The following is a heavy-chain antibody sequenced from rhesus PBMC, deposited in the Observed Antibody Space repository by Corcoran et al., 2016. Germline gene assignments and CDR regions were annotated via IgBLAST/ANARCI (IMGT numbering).Heavy chain of an antibody. Sequence: QVQLQESGPGLVKPSETVSLTCAVSGGSLSSYWWSWIRQPPGKGLEWIGEINGNSGSTNYNPSLKSRVTISKDASKNQFSLKLSSVTAADTAVYYCARYMGSRRRLDVWGPGVLVTVSS. V-gene: IGHV4-80*01. D-gene: IGHD1-44*01. CDR2: INGNSGST. CDR1: GGSLSSYW. CDR3: ARYMGSRRRLDV. J-gene: IGHJ5-1*01.